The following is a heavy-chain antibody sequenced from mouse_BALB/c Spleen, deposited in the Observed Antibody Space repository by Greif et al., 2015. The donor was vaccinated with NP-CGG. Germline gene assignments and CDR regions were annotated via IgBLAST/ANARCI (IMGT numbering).Heavy chain of an antibody. CDR2: IDPETGGT. CDR1: GYTFTDYE. D-gene: IGHD2-4*01. CDR3: QVFYDYGTY. V-gene: IGHV1-15*01. Sequence: VQLQQSGAELVRPGASVTLSCKASGYTFTDYEMHWVKQTPVHGLEWIGAIDPETGGTAYNQKFKGKATLTADKSSSAAYMALRSLTSEDSAVYYCQVFYDYGTYWGQGTLVTVSA. J-gene: IGHJ3*01.